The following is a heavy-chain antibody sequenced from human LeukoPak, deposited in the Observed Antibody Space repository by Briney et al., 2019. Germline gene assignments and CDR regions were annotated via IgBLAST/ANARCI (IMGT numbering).Heavy chain of an antibody. CDR2: ISSSSYV. J-gene: IGHJ4*02. Sequence: GGSLRLSCAASGFTFSSYRMNWVRQAPGKGLEWVSSISSSSYVYYADSVKGRFTISRDNAKNSLYLQMNSLRAEDTAVYYCARGMTTVTTFDYWGQGTLVTVSS. CDR1: GFTFSSYR. D-gene: IGHD4-17*01. V-gene: IGHV3-21*01. CDR3: ARGMTTVTTFDY.